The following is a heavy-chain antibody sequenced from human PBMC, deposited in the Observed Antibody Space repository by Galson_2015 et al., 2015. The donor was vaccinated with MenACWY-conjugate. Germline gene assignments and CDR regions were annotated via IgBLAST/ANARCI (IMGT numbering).Heavy chain of an antibody. CDR1: GGSISSYY. Sequence: SETLSLTCTVSGGSISSYYWGWIRQPPGKGLEWIGYIYYSGSTNYNPSLKSRVTISVDTSKNQFSLKLSSVTAADTAVYYCARNHMVRGVTSAYFDYWGQGTLVTVSS. J-gene: IGHJ4*02. V-gene: IGHV4-59*01. CDR2: IYYSGST. D-gene: IGHD3-10*01. CDR3: ARNHMVRGVTSAYFDY.